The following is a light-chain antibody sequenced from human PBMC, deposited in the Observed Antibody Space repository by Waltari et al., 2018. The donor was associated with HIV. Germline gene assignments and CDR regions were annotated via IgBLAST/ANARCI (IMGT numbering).Light chain of an antibody. Sequence: DVVMTQSPVALAVSLGERATINCKATHSVFYTPNAKNYIAWYQQRPGQAPKLLIYWASTREFGVAARFSGSGSGTNFTLTITSLQAEDVAVYYCQQYYSPPPTFGQGTKVEIK. J-gene: IGKJ1*01. V-gene: IGKV4-1*01. CDR1: HSVFYTPNAKNY. CDR3: QQYYSPPPT. CDR2: WAS.